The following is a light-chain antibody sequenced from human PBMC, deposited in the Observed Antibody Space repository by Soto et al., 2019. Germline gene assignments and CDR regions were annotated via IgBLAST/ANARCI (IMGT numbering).Light chain of an antibody. Sequence: QSVVTQPAAVVGARGQSITFSCTGTRSEVGGYNFVSWYQQHPGKAPKLMIYEVSSRASGVSNRFSGSKSGNTASLTISGLQPEYEADYYCSSYTTCTTLVFGPGTKGTLL. CDR1: RSEVGGYNF. CDR3: SSYTTCTTLV. J-gene: IGLJ1*01. CDR2: EVS. V-gene: IGLV2-14*03.